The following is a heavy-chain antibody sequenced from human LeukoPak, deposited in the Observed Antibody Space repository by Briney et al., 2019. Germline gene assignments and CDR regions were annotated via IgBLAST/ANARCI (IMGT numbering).Heavy chain of an antibody. J-gene: IGHJ4*02. Sequence: SETLSLTCTVSGGSISSYYWSWIRQPPGKGLKWIGNIYYSGYTTYSPSLRSRVTISVDTSKNQFSLRLSSVTSADTALYYCARENSYYDSSAYYYGSGYFDYWGQGTLVTVSS. D-gene: IGHD3-22*01. CDR1: GGSISSYY. CDR2: IYYSGYT. V-gene: IGHV4-59*01. CDR3: ARENSYYDSSAYYYGSGYFDY.